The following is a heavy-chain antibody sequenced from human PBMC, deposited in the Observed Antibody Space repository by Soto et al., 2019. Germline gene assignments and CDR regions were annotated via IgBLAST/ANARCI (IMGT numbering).Heavy chain of an antibody. CDR1: GFTFSSYG. V-gene: IGHV3-33*08. J-gene: IGHJ4*02. D-gene: IGHD2-15*01. CDR3: ARDGYCSGGSCYSVPVFDY. Sequence: PGGSLRLSCVASGFTFSSYGMHWVRQAPGKGLEWVAVIWYDGSNKYYADSVKGRFTISRDNSKNTLYLQMNSLRAEDTAVYYCARDGYCSGGSCYSVPVFDYWGQGTLVTVSS. CDR2: IWYDGSNK.